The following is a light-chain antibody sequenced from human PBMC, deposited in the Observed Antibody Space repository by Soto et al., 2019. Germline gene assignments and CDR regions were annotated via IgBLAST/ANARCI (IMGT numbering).Light chain of an antibody. CDR3: QQYDNLQIT. CDR1: QDISNY. Sequence: DIQMTQSPSSLSAPVGDRVTITCQASQDISNYLNWYQQRPGKAPKLLIYDASNLETGVPSRFSGSGSGTDFTFPISNLQPEDIATYYCQQYDNLQITFGQGTRLEIK. V-gene: IGKV1-33*01. J-gene: IGKJ5*01. CDR2: DAS.